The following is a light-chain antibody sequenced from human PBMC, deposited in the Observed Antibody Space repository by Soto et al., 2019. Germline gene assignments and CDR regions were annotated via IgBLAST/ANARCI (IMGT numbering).Light chain of an antibody. CDR3: MQSTQLPPT. Sequence: DVVMTQTPLSLSVAPGQPASISCKSSQSLLHITGETFLFWYLXKQGQSQQPXIYEVSTRVSGVPDRFSGSGSGTDLTIEISRVETDDVGIYDCMQSTQLPPTFGQGTRLEIK. J-gene: IGKJ5*01. CDR1: QSLLHITGETF. V-gene: IGKV2D-29*02. CDR2: EVS.